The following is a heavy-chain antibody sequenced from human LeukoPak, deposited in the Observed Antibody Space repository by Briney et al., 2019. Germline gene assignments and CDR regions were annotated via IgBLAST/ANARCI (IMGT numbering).Heavy chain of an antibody. CDR1: GYTFTGYY. CDR2: INPNSGGT. J-gene: IGHJ4*02. D-gene: IGHD1-26*01. Sequence: ASVKVSCKASGYTFTGYYMHWVRQAPGQGLEWMGWINPNSGGTNYAQKFQGRVTMTRDTSISTAYMELSRLRSDDPAVYYCARGLLGATRWAFGYWGQGTLVTVSS. CDR3: ARGLLGATRWAFGY. V-gene: IGHV1-2*02.